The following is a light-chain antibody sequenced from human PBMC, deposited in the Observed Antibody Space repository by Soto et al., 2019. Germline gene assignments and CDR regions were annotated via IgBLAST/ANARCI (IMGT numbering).Light chain of an antibody. V-gene: IGLV1-44*01. CDR2: SNN. CDR3: ASWDDSLSAVL. J-gene: IGLJ2*01. CDR1: SSNIGSNV. Sequence: QSVLTQPPSASGTPGQRVTISCSGSSSNIGSNVVNWYQQLPGTAPELLIYSNNQRPSGVPDRFSGSKSGTSASLAISGLQSEDETDYYCASWDDSLSAVLFGGGTKLTVL.